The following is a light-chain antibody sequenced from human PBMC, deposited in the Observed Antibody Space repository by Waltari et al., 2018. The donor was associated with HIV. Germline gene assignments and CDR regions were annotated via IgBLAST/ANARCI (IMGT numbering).Light chain of an antibody. Sequence: LTQPASVSGSPGQSITISCTGTNGDIGGYDFVSWYQQYPGKAPKFIIYEVRNRPSGVSHRFSGSKPGNTASLTISGLQAEDEATYYCSSYTNSRTLWVFGGGTRLTVL. V-gene: IGLV2-14*03. CDR3: SSYTNSRTLWV. CDR2: EVR. J-gene: IGLJ3*02. CDR1: NGDIGGYDF.